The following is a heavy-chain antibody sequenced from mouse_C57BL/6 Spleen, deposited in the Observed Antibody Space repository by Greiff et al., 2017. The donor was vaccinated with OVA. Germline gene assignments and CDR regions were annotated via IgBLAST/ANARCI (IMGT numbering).Heavy chain of an antibody. V-gene: IGHV1-59*01. CDR1: GYTFTSYW. Sequence: QVQLQQPGAELVRPGTSVKLSCKASGYTFTSYWMHWVKQRPGQGLEWIGVIDPSDSYTNYNQKFKGKATLTVDTSSSTAYMQLSSLTSEDSAVYYCARSAQECADWGQGTLVTVSA. J-gene: IGHJ3*01. CDR3: ARSAQECAD. D-gene: IGHD3-2*02. CDR2: IDPSDSYT.